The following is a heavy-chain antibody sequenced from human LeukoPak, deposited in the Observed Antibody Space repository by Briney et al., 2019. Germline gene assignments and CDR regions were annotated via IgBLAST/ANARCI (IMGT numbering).Heavy chain of an antibody. V-gene: IGHV3-33*05. CDR1: GFSFSNHG. CDR3: ARGSCSGGSCPYDF. J-gene: IGHJ4*02. CDR2: VTYDGNHK. D-gene: IGHD2-15*01. Sequence: GGSLRLSCVASGFSFSNHGMNWVRQAPGKGLEWVAVVTYDGNHKNYADSVKGRFTISRDNSKNTLYLQMNSLRAEDTAVFYCARGSCSGGSCPYDFWGQGTLVTVSS.